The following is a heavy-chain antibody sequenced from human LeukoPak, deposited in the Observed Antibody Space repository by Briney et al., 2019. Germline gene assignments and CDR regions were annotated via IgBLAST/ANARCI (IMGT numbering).Heavy chain of an antibody. V-gene: IGHV4-59*01. J-gene: IGHJ4*02. D-gene: IGHD6-13*01. CDR1: GGSISSYY. Sequence: SETLSLTCNLSGGSISSYYWSWIRQPPGKGLEWIGYIYYSGSTNYNPSLKSRVTISVDTSKNQFSLRLSSVTAADTAVYYCARVTGYVMEDYFDYWGQGTLVTVSS. CDR3: ARVTGYVMEDYFDY. CDR2: IYYSGST.